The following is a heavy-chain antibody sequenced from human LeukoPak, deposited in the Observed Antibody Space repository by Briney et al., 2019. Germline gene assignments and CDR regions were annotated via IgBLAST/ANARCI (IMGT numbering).Heavy chain of an antibody. V-gene: IGHV3-23*01. CDR3: ARLPAAINGYFDP. D-gene: IGHD2-2*01. J-gene: IGHJ5*02. Sequence: GGSLRLSCAASGFTFSSYAMSWVRQAPGKGLEWVSTISGGGGSTYYADSVKGRITISRDNSKNTLYLQMYSLGAEDTAVYYCARLPAAINGYFDPWGQGTLVTVSS. CDR2: ISGGGGST. CDR1: GFTFSSYA.